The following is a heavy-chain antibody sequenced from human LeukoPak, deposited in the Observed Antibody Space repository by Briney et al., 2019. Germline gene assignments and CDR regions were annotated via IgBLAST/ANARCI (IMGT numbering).Heavy chain of an antibody. V-gene: IGHV3-15*01. CDR2: IKSKTDGGTT. CDR1: GFTFSSYA. Sequence: GGSLRLSCAASGFTFSSYAMSWVRQAPGKGLEWVGRIKSKTDGGTTDYAAPVKGRFTISRDDSKNTLYLQMNSLKTEDTAVYYCTTRTLSIAVAGMDYFDYWGQETLVTVSS. CDR3: TTRTLSIAVAGMDYFDY. J-gene: IGHJ4*02. D-gene: IGHD6-19*01.